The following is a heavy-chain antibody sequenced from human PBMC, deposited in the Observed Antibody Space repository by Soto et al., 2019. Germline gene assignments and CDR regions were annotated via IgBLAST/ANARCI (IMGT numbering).Heavy chain of an antibody. CDR2: ISAHNGNT. J-gene: IGHJ4*02. CDR1: GYTFTSYG. V-gene: IGHV1-18*01. CDR3: ARWRYGDY. Sequence: QVHLVQSGAEVKKPGASVKVSCKASGYTFTSYGITWVRQAPGQGLEWMGWISAHNGNTDYAQKLQGRVIVTRDTSASTAYMELRSLISDDTVVYYCARWRYGDYWGPGALVTVSS. D-gene: IGHD1-1*01.